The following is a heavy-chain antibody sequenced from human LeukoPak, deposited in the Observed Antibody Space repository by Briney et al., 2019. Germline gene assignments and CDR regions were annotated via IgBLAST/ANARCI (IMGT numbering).Heavy chain of an antibody. D-gene: IGHD4-17*01. CDR3: ARHYGDYEPEPDAFDI. CDR2: IYPGDSDT. Sequence: GESLKISCMGSGYSFTSYWIDWVRQMPGKGLEWMGIIYPGDSDTRYSPSFQGQVTISADKSIGTAYLQWSSLKAPDTAMYYCARHYGDYEPEPDAFDIWGQGTMVTVSS. J-gene: IGHJ3*02. CDR1: GYSFTSYW. V-gene: IGHV5-51*01.